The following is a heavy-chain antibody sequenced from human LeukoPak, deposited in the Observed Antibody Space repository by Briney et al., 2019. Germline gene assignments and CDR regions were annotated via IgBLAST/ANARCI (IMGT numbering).Heavy chain of an antibody. J-gene: IGHJ5*02. CDR2: IYYSGST. CDR3: ARDGSYCTNGVCYRWFDP. Sequence: SETLSLTCTVSGGSISSYYWSWIRQPPGKGLEWIGYIYYSGSTNYNPSLKSRVTISVDTSKNQFSLKLSSVTAADTAVYYCARDGSYCTNGVCYRWFDPWGQGTLVTVSS. V-gene: IGHV4-59*12. D-gene: IGHD2-8*01. CDR1: GGSISSYY.